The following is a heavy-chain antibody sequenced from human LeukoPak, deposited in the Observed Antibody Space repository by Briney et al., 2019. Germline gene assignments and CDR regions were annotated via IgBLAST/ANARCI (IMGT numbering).Heavy chain of an antibody. CDR1: GYTFTGYY. D-gene: IGHD2-2*02. CDR2: INPNSGGT. Sequence: ASVKVSCKASGYTFTGYYMHWVRQAPGQGLEWMGWINPNSGGTNYAQKFQGRVTMTRDTSISTAYMELSRLRSDDTAVYYCARAQSILGYCSSTSCDTNPYYYYGMDVWGQGTTVTVSS. V-gene: IGHV1-2*02. CDR3: ARAQSILGYCSSTSCDTNPYYYYGMDV. J-gene: IGHJ6*02.